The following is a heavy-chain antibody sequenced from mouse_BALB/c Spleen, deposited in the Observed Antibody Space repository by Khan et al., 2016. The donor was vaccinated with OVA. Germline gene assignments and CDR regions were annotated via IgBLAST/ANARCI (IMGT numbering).Heavy chain of an antibody. CDR3: ARSLNYRLGYALDC. CDR1: AYSITSDYS. Sequence: EVQLVELGPGLVKPSQSLSLTCTVIAYSITSDYSWNWIRQFPGNKLEWMGYISSIGSTSYNPSLKSRISITRDTSKNQFDLQLKSVTTDDTATYSCARSLNYRLGYALDCWGRGTSVTVSS. J-gene: IGHJ4*01. D-gene: IGHD2-12*01. CDR2: ISSIGST. V-gene: IGHV3-2*02.